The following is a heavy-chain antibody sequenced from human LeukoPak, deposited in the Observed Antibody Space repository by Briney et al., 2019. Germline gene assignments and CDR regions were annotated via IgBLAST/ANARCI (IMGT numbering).Heavy chain of an antibody. V-gene: IGHV4-61*01. CDR1: GGSVSSGSYY. D-gene: IGHD6-13*01. J-gene: IGHJ4*02. CDR2: TYYSGST. CDR3: AGSYSSSWYRNY. Sequence: LETLSLTCTVSGGSVSSGSYYWSWIRQPRGKGLEWIGYTYYSGSTNYNPSLKSRVTISVDTSKNQFSLKLSSVTAADTAVYYCAGSYSSSWYRNYWGQGTLVTVSS.